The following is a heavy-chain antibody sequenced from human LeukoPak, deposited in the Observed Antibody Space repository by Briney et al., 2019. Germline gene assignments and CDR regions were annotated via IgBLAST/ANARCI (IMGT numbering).Heavy chain of an antibody. CDR1: GGSISSYY. CDR3: ARDLRGYRNYYYYMDV. V-gene: IGHV4-59*01. D-gene: IGHD5-12*01. Sequence: SETLSLTCTVSGGSISSYYWSWIRQPPGKGLEWIGYIYYSGSTNYNPSLKSRVTISVDTSKNQFSLKLSSVTAADTAVYYCARDLRGYRNYYYYMDVWGKGTTVTVSS. CDR2: IYYSGST. J-gene: IGHJ6*03.